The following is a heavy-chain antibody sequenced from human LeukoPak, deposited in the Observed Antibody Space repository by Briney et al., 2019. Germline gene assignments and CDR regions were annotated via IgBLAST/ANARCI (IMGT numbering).Heavy chain of an antibody. Sequence: PGGSLRLSCAASGFTFSSYSMHWVRQAPGKGLEWVSAISSSSFIYYADSMKGRFTISRDNAKNSLYLQMNSLRAEDTAVYYCARDQYSRSSFDYLYHFMDVWGKGTTVTVSS. CDR1: GFTFSSYS. D-gene: IGHD6-6*01. CDR3: ARDQYSRSSFDYLYHFMDV. J-gene: IGHJ6*03. V-gene: IGHV3-21*01. CDR2: ISSSSFI.